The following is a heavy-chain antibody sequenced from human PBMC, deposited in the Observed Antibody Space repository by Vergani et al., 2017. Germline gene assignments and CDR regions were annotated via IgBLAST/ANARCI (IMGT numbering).Heavy chain of an antibody. D-gene: IGHD6-6*01. CDR3: AAYSGSSGLFDP. Sequence: QVQLVQSGAEVKKPGASVKVSCKVSGYTLTELSMHWVRQAPGKGLEWMGGFDPEDGETIYAQKFQGRVTMTEDTSTDTAYMELSSLRADDTAMYYCAAYSGSSGLFDPWGQGTLVTVSS. V-gene: IGHV1-24*01. CDR2: FDPEDGET. J-gene: IGHJ5*02. CDR1: GYTLTELS.